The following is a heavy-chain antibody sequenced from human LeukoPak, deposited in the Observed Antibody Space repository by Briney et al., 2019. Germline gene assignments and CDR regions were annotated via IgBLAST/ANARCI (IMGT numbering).Heavy chain of an antibody. Sequence: PGGSLRLSCAASGFTFSNAWMSWVRQAPGKGLEWVGRIKSKTDGGTTDYAAPVKGRFTISRDDSKNTLYLQMNSLKTEDTAVYYCTTGLVDTAMVRDSGFDYWGQGTLVTVSS. CDR3: TTGLVDTAMVRDSGFDY. CDR1: GFTFSNAW. CDR2: IKSKTDGGTT. J-gene: IGHJ4*02. V-gene: IGHV3-15*01. D-gene: IGHD5-18*01.